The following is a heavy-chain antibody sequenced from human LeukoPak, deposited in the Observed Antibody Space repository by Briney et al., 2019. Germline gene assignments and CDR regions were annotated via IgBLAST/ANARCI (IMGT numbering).Heavy chain of an antibody. CDR3: AKALGGYDFDY. CDR1: GFTFSSYA. J-gene: IGHJ4*02. Sequence: PGGSLRLSCAASGFTFSSYAMSWVRQAPGKGLEWVSSLSGSGGSTYYADSVKGRFTISRDNSKNTLFLHMNSLRAEDTAVYYCAKALGGYDFDYWGQGILVTVSS. V-gene: IGHV3-23*01. D-gene: IGHD3-16*01. CDR2: LSGSGGST.